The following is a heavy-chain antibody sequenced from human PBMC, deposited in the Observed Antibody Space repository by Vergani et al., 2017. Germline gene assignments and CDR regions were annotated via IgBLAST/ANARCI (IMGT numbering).Heavy chain of an antibody. V-gene: IGHV3-23*01. CDR2: ISGSGGST. D-gene: IGHD1-26*01. Sequence: EVQLLESGGGLVQPGGSLRLSCAASGFTFSSYAMSWVRQAPGKGLEWVSAISGSGGSTYYADSVKGRFTISRDNSKNTLYLQMNSLRAEDTAVYYCAKDAKGIVVATHDHDAFDIWGQGTMVTVSS. CDR3: AKDAKGIVVATHDHDAFDI. J-gene: IGHJ3*02. CDR1: GFTFSSYA.